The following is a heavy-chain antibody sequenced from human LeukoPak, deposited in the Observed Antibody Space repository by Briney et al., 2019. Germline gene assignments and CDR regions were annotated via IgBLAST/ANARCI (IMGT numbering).Heavy chain of an antibody. CDR2: IKQDGSHI. CDR3: ARDVYNMGDY. D-gene: IGHD1-1*01. J-gene: IGHJ4*02. V-gene: IGHV3-7*01. CDR1: GFTFSIYW. Sequence: GGSLRLSCAASGFTFSIYWMSWVRQAPGKGLEWVANIKQDGSHIYYVDSVKGRFTISRDNAKNSVYLQMNTLSAEDTAVYYCARDVYNMGDYWGQGTLVTVSS.